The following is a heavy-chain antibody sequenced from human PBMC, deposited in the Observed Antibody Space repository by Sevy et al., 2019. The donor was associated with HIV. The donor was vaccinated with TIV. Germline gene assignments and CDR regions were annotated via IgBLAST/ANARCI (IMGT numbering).Heavy chain of an antibody. CDR1: GYSFTTYW. J-gene: IGHJ4*02. D-gene: IGHD3-10*01. Sequence: SLKISCKGSGYSFTTYWITWVRQMPGKGLEWMGRIDPSDSYTNYSPSFQGHVTISAAKSISTVYLQWSSLKASDTAMYYCARHLGYYDSGTYYDYFDYWGQGTLVTVSS. CDR2: IDPSDSYT. CDR3: ARHLGYYDSGTYYDYFDY. V-gene: IGHV5-10-1*01.